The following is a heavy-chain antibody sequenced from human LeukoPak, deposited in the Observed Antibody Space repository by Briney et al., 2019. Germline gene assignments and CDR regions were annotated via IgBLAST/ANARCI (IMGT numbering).Heavy chain of an antibody. Sequence: GYLRLSCAASGFTFSTYAMSWVRQAPGKGLKWVSTISGSGAYTFYADSVKGRFTISRDNSKNTLYLQMNSLRDEDTAVYYCAKETGASYVYPLDYWGQRTLVTVS. J-gene: IGHJ4*02. CDR1: GFTFSTYA. D-gene: IGHD5-18*01. CDR2: ISGSGAYT. V-gene: IGHV3-23*01. CDR3: AKETGASYVYPLDY.